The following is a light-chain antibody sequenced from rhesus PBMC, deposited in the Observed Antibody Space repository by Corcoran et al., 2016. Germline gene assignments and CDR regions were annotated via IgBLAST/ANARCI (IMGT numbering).Light chain of an antibody. CDR2: KAS. J-gene: IGKJ4*01. CDR1: QGISSY. CDR3: QQHNSYPLT. V-gene: IGKV1-25*01. Sequence: DIQMTQPPSSLSASVGDTVTITCRASQGISSYLALYQQKPGKAPKLLIYKASTLQSGVPSRFSGSGSGTHFTLTISRLPPEDFATYYCQQHNSYPLTFGGGTKVEIK.